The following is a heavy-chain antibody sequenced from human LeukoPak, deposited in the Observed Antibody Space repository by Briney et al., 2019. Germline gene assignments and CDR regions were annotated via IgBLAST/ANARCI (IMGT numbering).Heavy chain of an antibody. CDR1: GGTFSSYA. J-gene: IGHJ3*02. Sequence: GASVKVSCKASGGTFSSYAISWVRQAPGQGLEWMGGIIPIFGTANYAQKFQGRVTITADESTSTAYMELSSLRSEDTAVYYCARGNSGSYVGNEAFDIWGQGTMVTVSS. CDR2: IIPIFGTA. D-gene: IGHD1-26*01. V-gene: IGHV1-69*13. CDR3: ARGNSGSYVGNEAFDI.